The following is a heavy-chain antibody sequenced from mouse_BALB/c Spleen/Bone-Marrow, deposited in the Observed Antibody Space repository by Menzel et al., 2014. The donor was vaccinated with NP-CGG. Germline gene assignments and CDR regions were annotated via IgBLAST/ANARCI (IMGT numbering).Heavy chain of an antibody. J-gene: IGHJ2*01. D-gene: IGHD2-3*01. Sequence: QVQLQQSGAEPVRPGTSVKVSCKASGYAFTDYLMEWLKQRPGQGLEWIGVINPGSGSTNYNEKFKDKATLTADKSSSTAYMQLSSLTSDDSAVYFCARYDGYFDYWGQGTILTVSS. CDR3: ARYDGYFDY. V-gene: IGHV1-54*01. CDR2: INPGSGST. CDR1: GYAFTDYL.